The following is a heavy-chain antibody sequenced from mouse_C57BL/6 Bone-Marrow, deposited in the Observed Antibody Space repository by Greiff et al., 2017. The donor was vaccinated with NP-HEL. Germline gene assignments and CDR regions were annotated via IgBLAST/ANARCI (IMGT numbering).Heavy chain of an antibody. V-gene: IGHV14-4*01. Sequence: EVQLQQSGAELVRPGASVKLSCTASGFNIKDDYMHWVKQRPEQGLEWIGWIDPDNGDTEYASKFQGKATITADTSSNTAYLQLSSLTSEDTAVYYCTHYYGSSRNYFDYWGQGTTLTVSS. D-gene: IGHD1-1*01. J-gene: IGHJ2*01. CDR2: IDPDNGDT. CDR3: THYYGSSRNYFDY. CDR1: GFNIKDDY.